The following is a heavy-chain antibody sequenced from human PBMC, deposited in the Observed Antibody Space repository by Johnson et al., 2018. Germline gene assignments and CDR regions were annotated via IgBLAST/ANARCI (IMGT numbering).Heavy chain of an antibody. J-gene: IGHJ3*02. CDR1: GFTFDNYG. D-gene: IGHD3-10*01. CDR2: ISYDGRNK. Sequence: VQLVETGGGVVQPGRSLRLSCAASGFTFDNYGMHWVRQAPGKGLDWVTIISYDGRNKKYADSVKGRFTISRDNYKNTLNLKMNSLSAEDAAVYYCARGGLLGCGDFPPSDDLDIWGQGTMVTVSS. CDR3: ARGGLLGCGDFPPSDDLDI. V-gene: IGHV3-30*03.